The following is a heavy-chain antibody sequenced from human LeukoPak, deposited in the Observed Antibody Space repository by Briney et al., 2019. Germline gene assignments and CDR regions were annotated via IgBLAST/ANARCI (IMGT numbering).Heavy chain of an antibody. CDR3: ARASGDIVETATMGSY. V-gene: IGHV3-7*01. CDR1: GFTLSSYW. D-gene: IGHD5-18*01. J-gene: IGHJ4*02. CDR2: IKEDGSKK. Sequence: GGSLRLSCGASGFTLSSYWMTWVRQAPGKGLEWVANIKEDGSKKYYVESVKGRFTISRDSAKNSLYLQMNSLRAEDTAVYYCARASGDIVETATMGSYWGQGTLVTVSP.